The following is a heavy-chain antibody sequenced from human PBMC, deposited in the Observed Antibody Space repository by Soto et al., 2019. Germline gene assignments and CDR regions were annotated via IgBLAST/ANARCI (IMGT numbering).Heavy chain of an antibody. V-gene: IGHV3-48*01. J-gene: IGHJ4*02. Sequence: GGSLRLSCAASGFTFSSYSMNWVRQAPGKGLEWVSYISSSSSTIYYADSVKGRFTISRDNAKNSLYLQMNSLRAEDTAVYYCAREHDPGYCSSTSCRFHFDYWGQGTLVTVSS. CDR3: AREHDPGYCSSTSCRFHFDY. CDR1: GFTFSSYS. D-gene: IGHD2-2*01. CDR2: ISSSSSTI.